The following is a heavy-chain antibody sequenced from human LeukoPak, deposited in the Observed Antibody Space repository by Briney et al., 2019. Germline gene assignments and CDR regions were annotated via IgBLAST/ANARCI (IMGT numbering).Heavy chain of an antibody. J-gene: IGHJ5*02. CDR1: GYTFTVYW. D-gene: IGHD5-24*01. Sequence: ASVKVSFKAFGYTFTVYWMHWVRQAPGQGPEWMGVISPSGGSTIYAQKFKGRVTLTRDRSTRTDYLELSSLRSEDTAVYYCARDNSVRDEAWWFNPWGQGTLVTVSS. V-gene: IGHV1-46*01. CDR3: ARDNSVRDEAWWFNP. CDR2: ISPSGGST.